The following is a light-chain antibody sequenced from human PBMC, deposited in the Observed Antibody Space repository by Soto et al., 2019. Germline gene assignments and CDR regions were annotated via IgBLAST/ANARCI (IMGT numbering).Light chain of an antibody. J-gene: IGLJ3*02. V-gene: IGLV1-40*01. CDR3: QSYDSSLIGSWV. CDR1: SSNIGAGYD. Sequence: QSVLTQPPSVSGAPGQRVTISCTGSSSNIGAGYDVHWYQQLPGTAPKVLIYGNSNRPSGVPDRFSGSKSGTSASLAITGLQAEDEADYYCQSYDSSLIGSWVFGGGTKLTV. CDR2: GNS.